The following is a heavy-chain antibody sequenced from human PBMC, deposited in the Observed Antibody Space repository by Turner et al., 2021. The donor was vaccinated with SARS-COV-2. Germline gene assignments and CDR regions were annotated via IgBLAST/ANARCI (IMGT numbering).Heavy chain of an antibody. CDR2: IIPIRSIA. Sequence: QVQLVQSGAEVKTPGSAVKVSCKASGGTFSSYAISWVRQAPGQGHEWRGRIIPIRSIANYAQKLQGRVTITADKSSSTAYMELSSLRSEDTAVYDCARDVDYFSPIWGSHHYYYGMDVWGQGTTVTVSS. J-gene: IGHJ6*02. CDR1: GGTFSSYA. CDR3: ARDVDYFSPIWGSHHYYYGMDV. V-gene: IGHV1-69*04. D-gene: IGHD4-17*01.